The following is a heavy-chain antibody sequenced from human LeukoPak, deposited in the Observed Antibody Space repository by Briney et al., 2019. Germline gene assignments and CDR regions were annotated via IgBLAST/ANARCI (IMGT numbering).Heavy chain of an antibody. CDR1: GGSLSSSSYY. Sequence: SETLSLTCSVSGGSLSSSSYYWGWIRRPPGRGLEWIGNIYETGSTNYNPSLKSRVTISVDTSKNQFSLKLSSVTAADTAVYYCARLYYYGSGSYYDYWGQGTLVTVSS. CDR3: ARLYYYGSGSYYDY. CDR2: IYETGST. V-gene: IGHV4-39*01. J-gene: IGHJ4*02. D-gene: IGHD3-10*01.